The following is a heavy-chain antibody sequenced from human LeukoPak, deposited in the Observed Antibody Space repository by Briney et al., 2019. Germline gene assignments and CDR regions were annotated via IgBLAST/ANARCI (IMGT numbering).Heavy chain of an antibody. Sequence: GGSLRLSCAASGFSSSSYSMNWVRQAPGKGLEWVSYITSSSNTVHYADAVKGRFAISRDNAKNSLYLQMNSLRAEDTAVYYCARKSGSSGYPFDYWGQGTLVTVSS. D-gene: IGHD3-22*01. J-gene: IGHJ4*02. CDR3: ARKSGSSGYPFDY. CDR2: ITSSSNTV. CDR1: GFSSSSYS. V-gene: IGHV3-48*01.